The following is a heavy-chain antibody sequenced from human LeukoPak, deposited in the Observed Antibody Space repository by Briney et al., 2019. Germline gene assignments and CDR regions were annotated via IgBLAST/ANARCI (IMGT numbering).Heavy chain of an antibody. V-gene: IGHV3-72*01. J-gene: IGHJ4*02. D-gene: IGHD2-21*02. CDR1: GFTFSDHY. CDR2: IRNEANSYTT. CDR3: RFVVVTGQFDY. Sequence: GGSLRLSCAASGFTFSDHYMDWVRQAPGKGLEWVGRIRNEANSYTTEYAASVKGRFTISRDDSKNSLYVQMNSLKTEDTAVYYCRFVVVTGQFDYWGQGTLVTVSS.